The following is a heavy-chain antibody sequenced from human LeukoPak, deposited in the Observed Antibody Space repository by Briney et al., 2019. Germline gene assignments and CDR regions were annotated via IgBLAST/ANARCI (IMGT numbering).Heavy chain of an antibody. J-gene: IGHJ4*02. V-gene: IGHV3-23*01. CDR2: ISGSGDST. Sequence: PGGSLRLSCAVSRFTFISYAMTWVRQAPGKGLEWVSSISGSGDSTYYADSVKGRFTISRDNSKNTLYLQMNGLRAEDTAMYYCAKDRIARTTVTTFDYWGQGTLVTVSS. CDR3: AKDRIARTTVTTFDY. CDR1: RFTFISYA. D-gene: IGHD4-17*01.